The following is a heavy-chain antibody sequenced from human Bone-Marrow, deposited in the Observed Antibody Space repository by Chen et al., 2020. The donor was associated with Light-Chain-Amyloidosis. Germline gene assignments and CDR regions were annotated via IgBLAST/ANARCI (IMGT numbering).Heavy chain of an antibody. CDR3: AREGGYTSKLDY. CDR1: GLTFSDHI. Sequence: EVQLVESGGGLVKPGGSLRLTCAASGLTFSDHIMHWVRQAPGKGLEWVASVTSSISVLYDADSMKGRFSISRDNAKSSLYLQMNSLSAEDTAVYYSAREGGYTSKLDYWGQGTLVTVSS. J-gene: IGHJ4*02. CDR2: VTSSISVL. V-gene: IGHV3-21*01. D-gene: IGHD5-12*01.